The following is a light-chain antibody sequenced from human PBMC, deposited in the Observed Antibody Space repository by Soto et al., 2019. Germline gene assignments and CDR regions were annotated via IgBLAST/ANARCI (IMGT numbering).Light chain of an antibody. CDR1: SSDIGSYNL. Sequence: QSALTQPASVSGSPGQSITLSCTGTSSDIGSYNLVSWYQQHPGKAPKLMIYEVSKRPSGVSNRFSGSKSGNTASLTISGLQAEDEADYYCCSYAGSRQVFGGGTQLTVL. V-gene: IGLV2-23*02. J-gene: IGLJ3*02. CDR2: EVS. CDR3: CSYAGSRQV.